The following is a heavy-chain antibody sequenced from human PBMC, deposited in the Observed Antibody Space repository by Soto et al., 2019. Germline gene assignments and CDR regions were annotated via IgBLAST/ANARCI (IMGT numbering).Heavy chain of an antibody. CDR3: ATRIFGVVILVYYYYGMDV. V-gene: IGHV3-23*01. CDR2: ISGSGGST. D-gene: IGHD3-3*01. Sequence: GGSLRLSCAASGFTFSSYAMSWVRQAPGKGLEWVSAISGSGGSTYYADSVKGRFTISRDNSKNTLYLQMNSLRAEDTAVYYCATRIFGVVILVYYYYGMDVWGQGTTVTVS. CDR1: GFTFSSYA. J-gene: IGHJ6*02.